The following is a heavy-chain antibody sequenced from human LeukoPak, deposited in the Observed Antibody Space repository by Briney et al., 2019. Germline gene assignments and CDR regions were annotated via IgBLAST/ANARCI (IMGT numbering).Heavy chain of an antibody. CDR3: ATVEAAEIIVGATGSFDI. D-gene: IGHD1-26*01. CDR2: FDPEDGET. CDR1: GYTLTELS. V-gene: IGHV1-24*01. Sequence: ASVKVSCKVSGYTLTELSMHWVRQAPGKGLEWMGGFDPEDGETIYAQKFQGRVTMTEDTSTDTAYMELSSLRSEDTAVYYFATVEAAEIIVGATGSFDIWGQGTMVTVPS. J-gene: IGHJ3*02.